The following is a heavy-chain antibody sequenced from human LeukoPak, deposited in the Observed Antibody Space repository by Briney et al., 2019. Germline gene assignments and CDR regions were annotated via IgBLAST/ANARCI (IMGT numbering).Heavy chain of an antibody. Sequence: GGALRLCCAAPGFTFSSYAMHSGRQATGKGLGWVTSISFDGSNKNYAASVKGRFTISRDNSKNTLYLQMKSLIAEDTALYYCAGGDKQLVFERRKGGFDPWGQGTLVTVSS. CDR1: GFTFSSYA. J-gene: IGHJ5*02. CDR3: AGGDKQLVFERRKGGFDP. V-gene: IGHV3-30*04. D-gene: IGHD6-13*01. CDR2: ISFDGSNK.